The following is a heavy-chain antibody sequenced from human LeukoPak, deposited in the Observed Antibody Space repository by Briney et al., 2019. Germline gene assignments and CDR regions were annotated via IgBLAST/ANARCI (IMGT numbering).Heavy chain of an antibody. J-gene: IGHJ4*02. V-gene: IGHV3-7*01. CDR1: GFTFSSYA. Sequence: GGSLRLSCAASGFTFSSYAMSWVRQAPGKGLEWVANIKQDGSEKYYVDSVKGRFTISRDNAKNSLYLQMNSLRAEDTAVYYCARDRNYYYDSSGSFDYWGQGTLVTVSS. CDR2: IKQDGSEK. CDR3: ARDRNYYYDSSGSFDY. D-gene: IGHD3-22*01.